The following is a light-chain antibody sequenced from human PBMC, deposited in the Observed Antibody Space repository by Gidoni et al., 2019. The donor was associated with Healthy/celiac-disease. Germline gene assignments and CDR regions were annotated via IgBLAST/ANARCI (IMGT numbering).Light chain of an antibody. CDR2: DVS. CDR1: SSDVGGYNY. V-gene: IGLV2-14*01. Sequence: QSARTQPASVSGSPGQSTTISCTGTSSDVGGYNYVSWYQQHPGKAPKLMIYDVSNRPSGVSNRFSGSKSGNTASLTISGLQAEDEADYYCSSYTSSSTSVVFGGGTKLTVL. J-gene: IGLJ2*01. CDR3: SSYTSSSTSVV.